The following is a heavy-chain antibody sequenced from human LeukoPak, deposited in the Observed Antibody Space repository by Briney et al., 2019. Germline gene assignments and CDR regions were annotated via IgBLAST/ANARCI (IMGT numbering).Heavy chain of an antibody. CDR2: INPNSGGT. CDR3: ARGPYHYYGMDV. V-gene: IGHV1-2*02. J-gene: IGHJ6*02. Sequence: ASVKVSCKASGYTFTGYYTHWVRQAPGQGLEWMGWINPNSGGTNYAQKFQGRVTMTRDTSISTACMELSSLTSDDTAVYYCARGPYHYYGMDVWGQGTTVTVSS. CDR1: GYTFTGYY.